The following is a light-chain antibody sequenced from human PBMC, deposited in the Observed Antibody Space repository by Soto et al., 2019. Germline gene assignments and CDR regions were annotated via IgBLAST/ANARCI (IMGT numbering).Light chain of an antibody. Sequence: EIVMTQSPATLYVSPGERATLSCMARQSVSSNLAWYQQKPGQAPRLLIYGASTRATGIPARFSGSGSGTEFTLTISSLQSEDFAGYYRQQYNKWPPWTFGQGTKVEIK. CDR3: QQYNKWPPWT. J-gene: IGKJ1*01. CDR1: QSVSSN. CDR2: GAS. V-gene: IGKV3-15*01.